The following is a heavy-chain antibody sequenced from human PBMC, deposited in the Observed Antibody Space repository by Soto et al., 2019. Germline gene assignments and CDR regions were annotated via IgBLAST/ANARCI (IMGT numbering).Heavy chain of an antibody. V-gene: IGHV4-59*01. J-gene: IGHJ4*02. D-gene: IGHD6-13*01. Sequence: PSETLSLTCTVSGGSMRNYFWTWIRQPPGKGLEWIGYIHYSGTTSFFPSYNPSLRSRVTISEDTSKNQLSLKLLSVTTADTAVYFCAAGEASSRNLAPYYLDFWGQGTLVTVS. CDR2: IHYSGTT. CDR1: GGSMRNYF. CDR3: AAGEASSRNLAPYYLDF.